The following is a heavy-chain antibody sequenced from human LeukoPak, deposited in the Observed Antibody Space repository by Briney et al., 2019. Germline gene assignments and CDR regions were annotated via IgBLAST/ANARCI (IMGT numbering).Heavy chain of an antibody. Sequence: PSETLSLTCAVYGGSFSGYYWSWIRQPPGKGLEWIGEINHSGSTNYNPSLKSRVTISVDTSKNQFSLKLSSVTAADTAVYYCARGLIGQQLVLIYWGQGTLVTVSS. CDR3: ARGLIGQQLVLIY. D-gene: IGHD6-13*01. CDR2: INHSGST. J-gene: IGHJ4*02. CDR1: GGSFSGYY. V-gene: IGHV4-34*01.